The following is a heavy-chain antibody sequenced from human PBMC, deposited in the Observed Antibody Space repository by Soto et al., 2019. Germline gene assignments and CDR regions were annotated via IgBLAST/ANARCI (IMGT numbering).Heavy chain of an antibody. CDR3: ARVHASCTNASCHDY. V-gene: IGHV1-18*01. Sequence: QVQLVQSGTEVKKPGASVKVSCKTSDYTFTSYGVSWVRQAPGQGLEWMGWISAYNGNTDYAHRLQGRVTMTTDTSTSTAYMELRSLRSDDTAMYYCARVHASCTNASCHDYWGQGTLVTVSS. CDR2: ISAYNGNT. J-gene: IGHJ4*02. CDR1: DYTFTSYG. D-gene: IGHD2-8*01.